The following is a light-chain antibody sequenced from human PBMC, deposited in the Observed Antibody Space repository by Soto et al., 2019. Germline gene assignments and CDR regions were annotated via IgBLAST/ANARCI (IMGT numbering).Light chain of an antibody. CDR2: GAS. CDR1: QSVSSN. V-gene: IGKV3-15*01. CDR3: LQYNNWPLT. Sequence: EIVMTQSPATLSVSPGERATLSCRASQSVSSNLAWYQQKPGQAPRLLIYGASTRATGIPARFSGSGSGTEFTLTISSLQSEDFAVYYCLQYNNWPLTFGGWTKVEIK. J-gene: IGKJ4*01.